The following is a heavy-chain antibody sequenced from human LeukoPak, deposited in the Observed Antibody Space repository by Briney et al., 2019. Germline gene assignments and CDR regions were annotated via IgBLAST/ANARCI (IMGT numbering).Heavy chain of an antibody. CDR1: GFTFSNYA. CDR3: ARDRGANWFDP. V-gene: IGHV3-23*01. CDR2: ISGSGGST. D-gene: IGHD1-26*01. Sequence: GGSLRLSCAASGFTFSNYAMSWVRQAPGKGLDWVSAISGSGGSTYYADSVKGRFTISRHNSKNTLDLQMNSLRDEDTAVYYCARDRGANWFDPWGQGTLVTVSS. J-gene: IGHJ5*02.